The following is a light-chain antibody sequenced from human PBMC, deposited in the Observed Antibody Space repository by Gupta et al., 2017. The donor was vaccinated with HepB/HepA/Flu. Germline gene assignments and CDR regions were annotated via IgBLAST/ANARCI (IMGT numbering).Light chain of an antibody. CDR3: ASWDDSLNAVV. J-gene: IGLJ2*01. V-gene: IGLV1-44*01. CDR1: SSNIGSQT. Sequence: QSVLTQPPSASGTPGQRVTISCSGGSSNIGSQTTTWYQQIPGTAPKLLLHNNNQRPSGVPDRFSDSKSGTSASLAISGLSSEDEADYYCASWDDSLNAVVFGGGTKLTVL. CDR2: NNN.